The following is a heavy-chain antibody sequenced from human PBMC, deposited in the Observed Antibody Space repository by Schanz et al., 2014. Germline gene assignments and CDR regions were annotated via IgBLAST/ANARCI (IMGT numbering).Heavy chain of an antibody. CDR3: ARQTTLSGGDAFDI. Sequence: QVQLVQSGAEVKKAGASVKVSCKVSGYPLSKLSIHWVRQAPGKGLEWMGRIIPILGVANYAQKFQGRVTITADKSTNTAHMELSSLTSEDTAIYYCARQTTLSGGDAFDIWGQGTMVTVSS. CDR2: IIPILGVA. CDR1: GYPLSKLS. V-gene: IGHV1-69*04. D-gene: IGHD3-10*01. J-gene: IGHJ3*02.